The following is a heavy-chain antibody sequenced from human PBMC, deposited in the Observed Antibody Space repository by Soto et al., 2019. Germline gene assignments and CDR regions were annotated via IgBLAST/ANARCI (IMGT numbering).Heavy chain of an antibody. Sequence: QVQLVESGGGVVQPGRSLRLSCAASGFTFSSYGMHWVRQAPGKGLEWVAVIWYDGSNKYYADPVKGRFTISRDNSKNKLYLQMNSLRAEDTAVYYCARDLMYYGSGSYLWGQGTLVTVSS. J-gene: IGHJ5*02. CDR3: ARDLMYYGSGSYL. CDR1: GFTFSSYG. D-gene: IGHD3-10*01. V-gene: IGHV3-33*01. CDR2: IWYDGSNK.